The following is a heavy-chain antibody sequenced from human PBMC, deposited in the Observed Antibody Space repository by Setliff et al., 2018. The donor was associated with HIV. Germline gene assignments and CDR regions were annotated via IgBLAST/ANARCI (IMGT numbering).Heavy chain of an antibody. D-gene: IGHD3-10*01. CDR2: IYSSGST. CDR1: GGSTRTSGYY. Sequence: SETLSLTCTVSGGSTRTSGYYWGWISQPPGKGREWIGSIYSSGSTYYNPSLKSRVSISVDTSKNQFSLKLRSVTAADTAVYYCATSAESGFGIHWGVFNIWGQGTRVTVSS. V-gene: IGHV4-39*01. J-gene: IGHJ3*02. CDR3: ATSAESGFGIHWGVFNI.